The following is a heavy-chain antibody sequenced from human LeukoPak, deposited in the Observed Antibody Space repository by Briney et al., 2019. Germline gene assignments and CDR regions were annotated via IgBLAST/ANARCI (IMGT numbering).Heavy chain of an antibody. J-gene: IGHJ5*02. CDR2: IYSDAST. D-gene: IGHD2-2*01. Sequence: LTGGSLRLSCAASGFTVTSNYMSWVRQAPGKGLEWVSVIYSDASTYYADSVKGQFTISRHNSKNTLYLQMNSLRTEDTAVYYCAKGGYCSSTSCYVGWFDPWGQGTLVTVSS. V-gene: IGHV3-53*04. CDR1: GFTVTSNY. CDR3: AKGGYCSSTSCYVGWFDP.